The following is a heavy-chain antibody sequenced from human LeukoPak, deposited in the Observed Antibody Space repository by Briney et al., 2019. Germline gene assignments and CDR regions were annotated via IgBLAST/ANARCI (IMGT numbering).Heavy chain of an antibody. CDR3: ARAMVRGRDYFDY. Sequence: GGSLRLSCAASGFTFSSYSMNWVRQAPGEGLEWVSSISSSSSYIYYADSVKGRFTISRDNAKNSLYLQMNSLRAEDTAVYYCARAMVRGRDYFDYWGQGTLVTVSS. J-gene: IGHJ4*02. CDR2: ISSSSSYI. V-gene: IGHV3-21*01. CDR1: GFTFSSYS. D-gene: IGHD3-10*01.